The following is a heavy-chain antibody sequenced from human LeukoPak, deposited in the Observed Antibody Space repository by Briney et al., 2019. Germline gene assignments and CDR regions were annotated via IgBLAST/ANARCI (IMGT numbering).Heavy chain of an antibody. CDR2: IIPIFGTA. CDR3: AASQPYDYVWGSYLKWEYYGMDV. V-gene: IGHV1-69*06. J-gene: IGHJ6*04. D-gene: IGHD3-16*02. CDR1: GGTFSSYA. Sequence: ASVKVSCRASGGTFSSYAISWVRQAPGQGLEWMGGIIPIFGTANYAQKFQGRVTITADKSTSTAYMELSSLRSEDTAVYCCAASQPYDYVWGSYLKWEYYGMDVWGKGTTVTVSS.